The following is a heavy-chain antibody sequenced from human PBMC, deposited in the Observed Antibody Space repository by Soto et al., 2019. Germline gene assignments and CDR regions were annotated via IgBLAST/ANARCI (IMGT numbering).Heavy chain of an antibody. V-gene: IGHV1-2*02. D-gene: IGHD2-8*02. J-gene: IGHJ4*02. CDR2: IHPDSGAT. Sequence: HAHLVQSGAEVKTPGASLKVSCNASGYSFTGYYIHWVRQAPGQGLAWMGWIHPDSGATNYAQNFQGRVTLTSDTSISTASMDLTSLTSDDTAVYYCARGDYGTGGYPFPYFDYWGQGTLVIVSS. CDR3: ARGDYGTGGYPFPYFDY. CDR1: GYSFTGYY.